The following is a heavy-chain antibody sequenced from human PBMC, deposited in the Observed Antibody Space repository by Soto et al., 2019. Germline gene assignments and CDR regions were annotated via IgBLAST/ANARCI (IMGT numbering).Heavy chain of an antibody. CDR2: VNEDGSVK. CDR3: VRDPAFGAVDY. CDR1: GFAFGRSW. D-gene: IGHD3-10*01. Sequence: EVQLVETGGDLVQPGESLRLSCAASGFAFGRSWMGWVRQAPERGLEWVAIVNEDGSVKLYMDVVEGRFPISRDNAKNSLYLQLSSRALHDTAIYHWVRDPAFGAVDYWGQGPLVTVSS. J-gene: IGHJ4*02. V-gene: IGHV3-7*01.